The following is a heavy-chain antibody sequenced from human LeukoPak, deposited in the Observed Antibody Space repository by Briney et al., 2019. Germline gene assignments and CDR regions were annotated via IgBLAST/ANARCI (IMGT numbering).Heavy chain of an antibody. CDR2: IYPSGST. Sequence: SETLSLTYTVSGGSISSYYWTWIRQPAGKGLEWIGRIYPSGSTNYNPSLKSRVTMSVDTSKNQFSLKLNSVTAADTAAYYCARENSGSYRQFDYWGQGTLVTVSS. CDR1: GGSISSYY. D-gene: IGHD1-26*01. V-gene: IGHV4-4*07. CDR3: ARENSGSYRQFDY. J-gene: IGHJ4*02.